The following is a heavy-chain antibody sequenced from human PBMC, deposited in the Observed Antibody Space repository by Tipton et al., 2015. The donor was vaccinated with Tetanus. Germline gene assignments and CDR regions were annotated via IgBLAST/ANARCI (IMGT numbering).Heavy chain of an antibody. J-gene: IGHJ4*02. CDR3: ARDQNGDFVY. V-gene: IGHV1-69*01. Sequence: QLVQSGAEVKRPGSSVKASCKASGGTFNSYTITWVRQAPGQGLEWMGGIIPMFGTETYSQDLQGRVSITADESTGTAYMELTNLKSEDTAVYYCARDQNGDFVYWGQGTLVTVSS. D-gene: IGHD4-17*01. CDR2: IIPMFGTE. CDR1: GGTFNSYT.